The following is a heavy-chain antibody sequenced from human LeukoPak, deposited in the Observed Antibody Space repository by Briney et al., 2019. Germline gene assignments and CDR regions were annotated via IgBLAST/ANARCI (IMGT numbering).Heavy chain of an antibody. CDR1: GDSVTSSY. Sequence: SETLSLTCSVSGDSVTSSYWNWIRQPPGKGLEWIGYVSSDGTTNYTPSLRSRLIMSVDTAKNDISLILTSVTAADTAIYYCARLDCLVEGCCNHWGRGTLVTVSS. V-gene: IGHV4-59*08. CDR3: ARLDCLVEGCCNH. CDR2: VSSDGTT. D-gene: IGHD3/OR15-3a*01. J-gene: IGHJ4*02.